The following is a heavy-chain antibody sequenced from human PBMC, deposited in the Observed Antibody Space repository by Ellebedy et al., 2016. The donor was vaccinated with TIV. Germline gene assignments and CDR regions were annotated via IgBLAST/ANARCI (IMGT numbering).Heavy chain of an antibody. CDR2: IYYSGST. J-gene: IGHJ4*02. CDR3: AIWYSSGWYGY. Sequence: MPSETLSLTCTVSGGSISSYYWSWIRQPPGKGLEWIGSIYYSGSTYYNPSLKSRVTISVDTSKNQFSLKLSSVTAADTAVYYCAIWYSSGWYGYWGQGTLVTVSS. CDR1: GGSISSYY. V-gene: IGHV4-59*05. D-gene: IGHD6-19*01.